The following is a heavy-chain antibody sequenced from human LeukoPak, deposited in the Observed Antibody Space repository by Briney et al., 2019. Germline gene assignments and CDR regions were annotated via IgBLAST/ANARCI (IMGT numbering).Heavy chain of an antibody. Sequence: GGSLRFSCAASGFTFSNYWVHWVRQAPGKGLVWVSRINPDGSTINYADSVKGRFTISRDNARNTLYLQMNSLRAEDTAVYYCATAGNYRFDYWGQGTLVTVSS. CDR2: INPDGSTI. CDR1: GFTFSNYW. CDR3: ATAGNYRFDY. D-gene: IGHD1-7*01. J-gene: IGHJ4*02. V-gene: IGHV3-74*01.